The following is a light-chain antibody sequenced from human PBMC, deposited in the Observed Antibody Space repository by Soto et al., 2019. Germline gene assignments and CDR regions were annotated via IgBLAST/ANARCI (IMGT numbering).Light chain of an antibody. J-gene: IGLJ2*01. CDR2: LEGSGTY. V-gene: IGLV4-60*02. CDR1: SGHRTFI. CDR3: SNWGSDTLI. Sequence: QSVLTQSSSASASLGSSVKLTCTLSSGHRTFIIAWHQQQPGKAPRYFMNLEGSGTYNMGSGVPDRFSGSSSGAGRHPTISNLPFYEEAYYYWSNWGSDTLIFGGGTKLTVL.